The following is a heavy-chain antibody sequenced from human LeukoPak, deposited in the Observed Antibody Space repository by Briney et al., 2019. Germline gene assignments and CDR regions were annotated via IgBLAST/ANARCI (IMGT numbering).Heavy chain of an antibody. D-gene: IGHD2-21*02. J-gene: IGHJ3*02. CDR1: GYSFSNYW. Sequence: RGESLKISCKGSGYSFSNYWIGWVRQMPGKGLEWMGIIYPGESETRYSPSVQGQVTISADKSITTAYLQWSSLKASDTAMYYCARHAPSNCGGDCYEAFDIWGQGTMVTVSS. CDR2: IYPGESET. CDR3: ARHAPSNCGGDCYEAFDI. V-gene: IGHV5-51*01.